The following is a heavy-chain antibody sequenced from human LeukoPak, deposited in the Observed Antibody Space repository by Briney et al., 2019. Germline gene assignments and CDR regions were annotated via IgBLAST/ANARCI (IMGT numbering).Heavy chain of an antibody. V-gene: IGHV3-11*01. D-gene: IGHD3-10*01. CDR3: ARDWDYYGSGSYLAY. Sequence: PGGSLRLSCAASGFTFSDYYMSWIRQAPGKGLEGVSYISSSGSTIYYADSVKGRFTISRDNAKNSLYLQMNSLRAEDTAVYYCARDWDYYGSGSYLAYWGQGTLVTVSS. J-gene: IGHJ4*02. CDR1: GFTFSDYY. CDR2: ISSSGSTI.